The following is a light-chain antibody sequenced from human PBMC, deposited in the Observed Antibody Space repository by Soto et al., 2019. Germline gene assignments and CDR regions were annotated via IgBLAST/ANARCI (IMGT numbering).Light chain of an antibody. CDR1: SEDIGAYDY. J-gene: IGLJ1*01. Sequence: QSVLTQPASVSASAGQSIFISCTGTSEDIGAYDYVSWYQQHPGKAPKLILYAVNDRPSGVSSRFSGSKSGNTASLTISGVXPDDEADYYCSSYRSSDTLEIFGTGTKVTVL. CDR2: AVN. CDR3: SSYRSSDTLEI. V-gene: IGLV2-14*01.